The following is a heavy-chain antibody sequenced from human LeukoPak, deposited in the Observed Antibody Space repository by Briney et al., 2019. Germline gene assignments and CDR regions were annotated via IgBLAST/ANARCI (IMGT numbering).Heavy chain of an antibody. J-gene: IGHJ5*02. CDR3: ARTEYYYGSGSYYLFDP. V-gene: IGHV1-2*02. CDR2: INPNSGGT. CDR1: GYTFTSYG. Sequence: GASVKVSCKASGYTFTSYGISWVRQAPGQGLEWMGWINPNSGGTNYAQKFQGRVTMTRDTSISTAYMELSRLRSDDTAVYYCARTEYYYGSGSYYLFDPWGQGTLVTVSS. D-gene: IGHD3-10*01.